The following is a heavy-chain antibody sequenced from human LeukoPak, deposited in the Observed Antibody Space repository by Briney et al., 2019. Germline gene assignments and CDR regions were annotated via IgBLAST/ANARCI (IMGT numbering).Heavy chain of an antibody. CDR3: AKDTSSSGWLYAFDI. D-gene: IGHD6-19*01. J-gene: IGHJ3*02. Sequence: PGGSLRLSCAASGFTLSSYGLSWVRQAPGKGLEWVSGISGSGSSTYYADSEKGRFTISRDNSKNTLYPQMNSLRAEDTAVYYCAKDTSSSGWLYAFDIWGQGTMVTVSS. V-gene: IGHV3-23*01. CDR1: GFTLSSYG. CDR2: ISGSGSST.